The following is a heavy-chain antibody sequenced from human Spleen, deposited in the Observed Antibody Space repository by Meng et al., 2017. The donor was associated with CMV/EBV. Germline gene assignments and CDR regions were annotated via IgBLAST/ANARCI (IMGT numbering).Heavy chain of an antibody. J-gene: IGHJ4*02. Sequence: ASVKVSCKASGYTLIGYYFHWVRQAPGQGLEWMGWINPNSGGTNYAQKFQGRVTMTRDTSFSATYMELSRLRSDDTAVYYCARGASGYDWTPEYWGQGTLVTVSS. CDR1: GYTLIGYY. V-gene: IGHV1-2*02. CDR3: ARGASGYDWTPEY. D-gene: IGHD5-12*01. CDR2: INPNSGGT.